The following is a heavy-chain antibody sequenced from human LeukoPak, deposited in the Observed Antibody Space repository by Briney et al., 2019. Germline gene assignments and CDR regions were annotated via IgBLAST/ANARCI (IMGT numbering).Heavy chain of an antibody. Sequence: ASVKVSCEPSGYSFSGYYIHWVRQAPGQGLEWMGCISPNSDDTKYAQKFRGRVTLTRDTSISTAYMDLSSLRSDDTAVYYCAREVRTYSSGWTLYLDYWGQGTLVTVSS. CDR3: AREVRTYSSGWTLYLDY. J-gene: IGHJ4*02. D-gene: IGHD6-19*01. V-gene: IGHV1-2*02. CDR1: GYSFSGYY. CDR2: ISPNSDDT.